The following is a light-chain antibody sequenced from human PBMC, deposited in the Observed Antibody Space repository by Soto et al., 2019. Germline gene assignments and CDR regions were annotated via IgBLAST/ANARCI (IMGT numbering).Light chain of an antibody. V-gene: IGKV3-20*01. CDR2: DTS. CDR3: QQYGSSPRT. J-gene: IGKJ1*01. Sequence: EIVLTQSPGTLSLSPGERDTLSCRASQSVNSGYLAWYQHTPGQAPRLLIYDTSTRATGIPDRFSGSGSGTDFTLTISRLEPEDFAVFYCQQYGSSPRTFGQGTKVEIK. CDR1: QSVNSGY.